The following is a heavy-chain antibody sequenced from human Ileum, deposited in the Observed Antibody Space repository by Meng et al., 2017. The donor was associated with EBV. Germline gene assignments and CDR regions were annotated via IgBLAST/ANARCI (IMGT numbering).Heavy chain of an antibody. J-gene: IGHJ4*02. V-gene: IGHV4-4*02. D-gene: IGHD6-19*01. CDR1: GSSISSSNW. CDR3: ARVGQWLPIDY. CDR2: IYHSGST. Sequence: QVTRQESGPGLVKPSGPLPLTCAVSGSSISSSNWWSWVRQPPGKGLEWIGEIYHSGSTNYNPSLKSRVTMSVDKSKNQFSLNLSSVTAADTAVYYCARVGQWLPIDYWGQGTLVTVSS.